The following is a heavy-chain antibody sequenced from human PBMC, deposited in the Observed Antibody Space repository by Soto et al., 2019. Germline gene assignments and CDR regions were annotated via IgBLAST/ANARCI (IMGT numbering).Heavy chain of an antibody. V-gene: IGHV4-39*01. CDR3: ARQGGNKFDY. CDR2: MHYTGET. J-gene: IGHJ4*02. Sequence: QLQLQESGPGLVQPSETLSLTCTVSGDSVISDHYYWAGIRQPPGKGLEWIGNMHYTGETYQNPSLRSRVTIFVDTSENQVSLKLTSVTAADTAMYYCARQGGNKFDYWGQGTLVTVSS. D-gene: IGHD3-16*01. CDR1: GDSVISDHYY.